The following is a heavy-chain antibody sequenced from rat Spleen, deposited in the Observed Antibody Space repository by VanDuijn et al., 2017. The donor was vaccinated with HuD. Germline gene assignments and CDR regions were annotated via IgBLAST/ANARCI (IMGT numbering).Heavy chain of an antibody. CDR3: ARHGYNSYFDY. D-gene: IGHD1-9*01. V-gene: IGHV5-29*01. CDR2: ISFDGSST. J-gene: IGHJ2*01. CDR1: GFTLSDYY. Sequence: EVQLVESDGGLVQPGRSLKLSCAASGFTLSDYYMAWVRQAPTKGLEWVAFISFDGSSTYYRDSVKGRFTISRDDAKSTLYLQMDSLRSEHTATYYGARHGYNSYFDYWGQGVMVTVSS.